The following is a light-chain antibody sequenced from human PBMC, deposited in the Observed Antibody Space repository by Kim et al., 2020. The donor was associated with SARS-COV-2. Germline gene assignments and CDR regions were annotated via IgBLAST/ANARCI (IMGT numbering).Light chain of an antibody. Sequence: QSITISCTGTSSDVGTYNYVSWYQQYPGKAPKLMIYDVNKRPSGISNRFSCSKSGNTASLTISGLQAEDEADYYCSSYATSRSYVFGTGTKVTVL. J-gene: IGLJ1*01. V-gene: IGLV2-14*03. CDR1: SSDVGTYNY. CDR2: DVN. CDR3: SSYATSRSYV.